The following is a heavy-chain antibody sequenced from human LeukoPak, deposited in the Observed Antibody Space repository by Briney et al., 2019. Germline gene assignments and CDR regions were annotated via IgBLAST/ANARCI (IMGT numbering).Heavy chain of an antibody. D-gene: IGHD3-16*01. CDR1: GYSFTSYW. CDR2: IYPGDSDT. V-gene: IGHV5-51*01. CDR3: ARRERGSVYSDY. J-gene: IGHJ4*02. Sequence: GESLKISCKGSGYSFTSYWIGWVRQMPGKGLEWIGTIYPGDSDTRYSPSFQGQVTISADKPISTAYLQWSSRKASDTAMYYCARRERGSVYSDYWGQGTLVTVSS.